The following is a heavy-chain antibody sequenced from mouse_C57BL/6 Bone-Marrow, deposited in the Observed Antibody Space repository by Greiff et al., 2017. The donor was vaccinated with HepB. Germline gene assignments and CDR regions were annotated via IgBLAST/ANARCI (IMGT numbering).Heavy chain of an antibody. CDR1: GYTFTSYW. CDR2: IYPSDNET. J-gene: IGHJ2*01. D-gene: IGHD1-1*01. V-gene: IGHV1-61*01. Sequence: QVQLQQPGAELVRPGSSVKLSCKASGYTFTSYWMDWVKQRPGQGLEWIGNIYPSDNETHYNQKFKDKATLTVDKSSSTAYMQLSSLTSEDSAVYYCARLYYGSSFYYFDYWGQGTTLTVSS. CDR3: ARLYYGSSFYYFDY.